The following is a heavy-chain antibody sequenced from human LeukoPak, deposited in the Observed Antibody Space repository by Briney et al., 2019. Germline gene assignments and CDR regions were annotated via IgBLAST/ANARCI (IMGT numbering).Heavy chain of an antibody. J-gene: IGHJ4*02. CDR1: GGSFSGYY. V-gene: IGHV4-34*01. Sequence: PSETLSLTCAVYGGSFSGYYWSWIRQPPGKGLQWIGEINHSGSTNYNPSLKSRVTISIDTSKNQFSLKLSSVTAADTAVYYCARVVEWEPKQRDFDYWGQGTLVTASS. CDR2: INHSGST. CDR3: ARVVEWEPKQRDFDY. D-gene: IGHD3-3*01.